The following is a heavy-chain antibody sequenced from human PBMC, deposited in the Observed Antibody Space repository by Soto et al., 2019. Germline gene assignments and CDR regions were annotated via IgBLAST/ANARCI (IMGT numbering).Heavy chain of an antibody. CDR1: GGTFSSYT. V-gene: IGHV1-69*02. CDR2: IIPILGIA. D-gene: IGHD2-2*01. CDR3: ASSYCSSTSCYAGNHYYYMDV. J-gene: IGHJ6*03. Sequence: ASVKVSCKASGGTFSSYTISWVRQAPGQGLEWMGRIIPILGIANYAQKFQGRVTITADKSTSTAYMELSSLRSEDTAVYYCASSYCSSTSCYAGNHYYYMDVWGKGTTVTVSS.